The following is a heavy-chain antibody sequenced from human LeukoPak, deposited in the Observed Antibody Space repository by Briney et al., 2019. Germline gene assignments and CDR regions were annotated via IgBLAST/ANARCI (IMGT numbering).Heavy chain of an antibody. V-gene: IGHV1-69*13. CDR2: IIPIFGTA. J-gene: IGHJ6*02. Sequence: SVKVSCKASGGTFISYAISWARQAPGQGLEWMGGIIPIFGTANYAQKFQGRVTITADESTSTAYMELSSLRSEDTAVYYCARQPFAPSSTTEYYYYGMDVWGQGTTVTVSS. CDR3: ARQPFAPSSTTEYYYYGMDV. D-gene: IGHD2-2*01. CDR1: GGTFISYA.